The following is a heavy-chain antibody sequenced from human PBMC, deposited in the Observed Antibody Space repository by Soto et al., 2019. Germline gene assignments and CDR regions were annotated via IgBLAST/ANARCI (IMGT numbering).Heavy chain of an antibody. D-gene: IGHD2-15*01. CDR3: AKGGSSYADPVDD. CDR1: GFTFSFYG. Sequence: VQLVESGGGLVQTGRSLRLSCAASGFTFSFYGMHWLRQAPGKRLELLAVISYDENNKYYSDSVKGRFTISRDNSKHTLSLHMNSLRTEDTAVYYCAKGGSSYADPVDDWDHGALVTVAS. J-gene: IGHJ4*01. V-gene: IGHV3-30*18. CDR2: ISYDENNK.